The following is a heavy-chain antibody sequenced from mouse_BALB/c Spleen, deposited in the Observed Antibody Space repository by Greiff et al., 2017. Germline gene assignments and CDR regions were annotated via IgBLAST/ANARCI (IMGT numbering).Heavy chain of an antibody. V-gene: IGHV1-87*01. CDR3: ARTGYYRYDGRYFDV. CDR2: IYPGDGDT. D-gene: IGHD2-14*01. Sequence: VKLQESGAELARPGASVKLSCKASGYTFTSYWMQWVKQRPGQGLEWIGAIYPGDGDTRYTQKFKGKATLTADKSSSTAYMQLSSLASEDSAVYYCARTGYYRYDGRYFDVWGAGTTVTVSS. J-gene: IGHJ1*01. CDR1: GYTFTSYW.